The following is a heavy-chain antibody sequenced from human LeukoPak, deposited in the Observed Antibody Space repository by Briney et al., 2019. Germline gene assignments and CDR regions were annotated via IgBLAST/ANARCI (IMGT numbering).Heavy chain of an antibody. CDR3: ARVRYPGSAAFDY. V-gene: IGHV1-45*02. D-gene: IGHD1-14*01. CDR1: GYTFTYRY. J-gene: IGHJ4*02. CDR2: ITPFNGNT. Sequence: GASVKVSCKASGYTFTYRYLHWVRQAPGQALEWMGWITPFNGNTNYAQKFQDRVTITRDRSMSTAYMELSSLRSEDTAVYYCARVRYPGSAAFDYWGQGTLVTVSS.